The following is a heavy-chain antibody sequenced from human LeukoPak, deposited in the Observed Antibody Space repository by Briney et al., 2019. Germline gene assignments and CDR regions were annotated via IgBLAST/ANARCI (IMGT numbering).Heavy chain of an antibody. CDR1: GGSISSYY. CDR2: IYYSGST. Sequence: KPSETLSLTCTVSGGSISSYYWSWIRQPPGKGLEWIGFIYYSGSTNYNPSLKSRVTISVDTPKNQFSLKLSSVTAADTALYYCARGKYYYGSVTYYPFDYWGQGSLVTVSS. D-gene: IGHD3-10*01. CDR3: ARGKYYYGSVTYYPFDY. J-gene: IGHJ4*02. V-gene: IGHV4-59*01.